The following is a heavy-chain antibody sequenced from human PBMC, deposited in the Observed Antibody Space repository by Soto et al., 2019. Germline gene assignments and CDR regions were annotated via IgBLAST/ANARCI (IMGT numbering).Heavy chain of an antibody. J-gene: IGHJ4*02. V-gene: IGHV3-23*01. CDR2: ISACGENT. Sequence: EAQVLESGGGLAQPGGSLRLSCATSGFTFSGYVMSWVRQTPGKGLEWVSGISACGENTYYADSVEDRFIISRDNSKNTLLLHMNSLRAADTAVYFCGNSPGSVSAPKASGYWGRGTLVIVSS. CDR3: GNSPGSVSAPKASGY. CDR1: GFTFSGYV. D-gene: IGHD3-3*01.